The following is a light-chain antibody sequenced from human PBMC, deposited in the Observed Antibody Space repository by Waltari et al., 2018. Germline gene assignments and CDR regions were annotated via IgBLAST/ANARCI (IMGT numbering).Light chain of an antibody. J-gene: IGKJ1*01. CDR2: RAS. V-gene: IGKV3-20*01. Sequence: IVLTQSPVTASFSPGERVTLSCRASQSVGSSSLAWYQQKPGQAPRLVIYRASRRATGIPDRFSGSGSGTDFSLTISRLEPEDFAVYYCQQHGTLPATFGQGTKVEIK. CDR3: QQHGTLPAT. CDR1: QSVGSSS.